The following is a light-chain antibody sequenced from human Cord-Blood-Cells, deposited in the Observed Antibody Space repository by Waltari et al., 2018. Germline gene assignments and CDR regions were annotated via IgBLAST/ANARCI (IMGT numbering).Light chain of an antibody. V-gene: IGLV3-1*01. CDR3: QAWDSSVV. Sequence: SYELTQPPSVSVSPGQTASITGSGDKLGDKSACWYQQKPGQSPVLVIYQDSKRPSGIPERFSGSNSGNTATLTISGIQAMDEADYYCQAWDSSVVFGGGTKLTVL. J-gene: IGLJ2*01. CDR2: QDS. CDR1: KLGDKS.